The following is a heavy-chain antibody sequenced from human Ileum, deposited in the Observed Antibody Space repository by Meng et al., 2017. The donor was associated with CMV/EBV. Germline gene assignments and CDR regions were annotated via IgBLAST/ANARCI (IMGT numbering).Heavy chain of an antibody. D-gene: IGHD2-15*01. CDR3: ARDYCNGGSCYRFFDL. CDR2: IFVSGST. V-gene: IGHV4-4*07. CDR1: GGDLGTYY. J-gene: IGHJ2*01. Sequence: QAAAPGLLNPSESLSLSWSAAGGDLGTYYWNWPRQPAGKGLEWLGRIFVSGSTTYNPSLESRLTMSVESSNNKFSLRLTSVTAADTAVYYCARDYCNGGSCYRFFDLWGRGTLVTVSS.